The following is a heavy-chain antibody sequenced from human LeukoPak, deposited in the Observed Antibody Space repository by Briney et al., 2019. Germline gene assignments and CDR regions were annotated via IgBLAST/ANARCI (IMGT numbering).Heavy chain of an antibody. CDR3: ARGERYSSGWPYFDY. CDR1: GGSIISYY. Sequence: ASETLSLTCTVSGGSIISYYWNWIRKPPGKGLEWIGYIYYSGSTNYNPSLKSRVTISVDTSKNQFSLKLSSVTAADTAVYYCARGERYSSGWPYFDYWGQGTLVTVSS. CDR2: IYYSGST. J-gene: IGHJ4*02. D-gene: IGHD6-19*01. V-gene: IGHV4-59*01.